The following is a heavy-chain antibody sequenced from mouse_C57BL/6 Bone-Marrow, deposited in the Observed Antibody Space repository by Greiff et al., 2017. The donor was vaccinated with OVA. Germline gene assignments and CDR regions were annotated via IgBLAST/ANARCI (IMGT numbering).Heavy chain of an antibody. CDR1: GYAFTNYL. CDR3: ARHSNYVGFDY. CDR2: INPGSGGT. J-gene: IGHJ2*01. Sequence: QVQLQQSGAELVRPGTSVKVSCKASGYAFTNYLIEWVKQRPGQGLEWIGVINPGSGGTNYNEKFKGKATLTADKSSSTAYMQLSSLTSEDSAVYFCARHSNYVGFDYWGQGTTLTVSS. V-gene: IGHV1-54*01. D-gene: IGHD2-5*01.